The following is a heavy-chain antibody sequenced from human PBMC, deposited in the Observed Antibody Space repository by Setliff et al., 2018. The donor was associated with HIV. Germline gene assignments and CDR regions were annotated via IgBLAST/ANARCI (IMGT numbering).Heavy chain of an antibody. CDR2: IDPDRGDT. CDR1: GYIFPDYY. J-gene: IGHJ4*02. Sequence: GASVKVSCKVPGYIFPDYYIQWVRQAPGKGLEWMGLIDPDRGDTVYAEKFQGRVTITADGSIDIAYMKLSSLTSEDTAMYFCAWGTQRPIDSWGQGTLVTVSS. D-gene: IGHD3-16*01. V-gene: IGHV1-69-2*01. CDR3: AWGTQRPIDS.